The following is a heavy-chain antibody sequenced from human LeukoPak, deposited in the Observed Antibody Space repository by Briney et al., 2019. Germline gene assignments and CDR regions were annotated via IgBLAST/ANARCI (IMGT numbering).Heavy chain of an antibody. V-gene: IGHV4-4*07. Sequence: SETLSLTCTVSGGSISSYYWTWIRQPAGKGLEWIGRIYPSGSTNYNPSLKSRVTMSVDTSKNQFSLKLNSVTAADTAAHYCARENSGSYRQFDYWGQGTLVTVSS. CDR1: GGSISSYY. D-gene: IGHD1-26*01. CDR3: ARENSGSYRQFDY. J-gene: IGHJ4*02. CDR2: IYPSGST.